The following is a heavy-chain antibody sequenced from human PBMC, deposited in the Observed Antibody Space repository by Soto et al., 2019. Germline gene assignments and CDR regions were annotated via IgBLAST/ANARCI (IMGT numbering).Heavy chain of an antibody. CDR2: ITTDGGST. CDR1: GFTFSSYG. J-gene: IGHJ3*02. Sequence: PGGSLRLSCSASGFTFSSYGMHWVRQAPGKGLEYLSTITTDGGSTYYADSVKGRFTISRDNAKNSLYLQMNSLRAEDTAVYYCARETYYDFWSGESQDAFDIWGQGTMDTVSS. V-gene: IGHV3-64*04. CDR3: ARETYYDFWSGESQDAFDI. D-gene: IGHD3-3*01.